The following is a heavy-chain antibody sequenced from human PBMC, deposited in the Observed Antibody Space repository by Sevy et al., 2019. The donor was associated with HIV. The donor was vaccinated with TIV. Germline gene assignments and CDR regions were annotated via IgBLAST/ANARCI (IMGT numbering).Heavy chain of an antibody. CDR3: ARGSRLTDV. V-gene: IGHV3-7*01. D-gene: IGHD3-16*01. CDR2: IKEDGSEK. J-gene: IGHJ6*04. CDR1: GFTFSSYW. Sequence: GGCLRLSCAASGFTFSSYWMSWVRQAPGKGLEWVAKIKEDGSEKQCVDSVKGRFTISRDNAKNSLYLQMNSLRAEDTAVYYSARGSRLTDVWGKGTTVTVSS.